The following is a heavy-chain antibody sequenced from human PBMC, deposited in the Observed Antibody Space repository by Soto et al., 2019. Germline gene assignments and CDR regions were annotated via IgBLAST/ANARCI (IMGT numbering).Heavy chain of an antibody. Sequence: GASVKVSCKASGGTFSSYAISWVRQAPGQGLEWMGGIIPIFGTANYAQKFQGRVTITADESTSTAYMELSSLRSEDTAVYYCARADTYYDFWSGYYTRNYYYGMDVWGQGTTVTVSS. CDR2: IIPIFGTA. CDR1: GGTFSSYA. V-gene: IGHV1-69*13. J-gene: IGHJ6*02. D-gene: IGHD3-3*01. CDR3: ARADTYYDFWSGYYTRNYYYGMDV.